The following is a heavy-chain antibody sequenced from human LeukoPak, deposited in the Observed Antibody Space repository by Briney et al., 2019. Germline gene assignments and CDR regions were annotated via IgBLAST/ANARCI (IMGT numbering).Heavy chain of an antibody. D-gene: IGHD5-24*01. CDR1: GFTFSDYY. J-gene: IGHJ4*02. CDR3: ARARRRNGYNFVSCFDY. CDR2: ISSSSSYI. V-gene: IGHV3-11*05. Sequence: PGGSLRLSCAASGFTFSDYYMTWIRQAPGKGLEWVSYISSSSSYINYADSVKGRFTISRDNAKNSLYLQMSSLRAEDTAVYYCARARRRNGYNFVSCFDYWGQGTLVTVSS.